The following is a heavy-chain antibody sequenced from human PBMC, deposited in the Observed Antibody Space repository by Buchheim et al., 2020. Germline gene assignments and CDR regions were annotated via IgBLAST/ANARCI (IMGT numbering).Heavy chain of an antibody. CDR3: ASGSSRYYYYYYMDV. D-gene: IGHD6-13*01. V-gene: IGHV3-7*01. CDR2: IKQDGSEK. CDR1: GFTFSSYW. J-gene: IGHJ6*03. Sequence: EVQLVESGGGLVQPGGSLRLSCAASGFTFSSYWMSWVRQAPGKGLEWVANIKQDGSEKYYVDSVKGRLTISRDNAKNSLYLQMNSLRAEDTAVYYCASGSSRYYYYYYMDVWGKGTT.